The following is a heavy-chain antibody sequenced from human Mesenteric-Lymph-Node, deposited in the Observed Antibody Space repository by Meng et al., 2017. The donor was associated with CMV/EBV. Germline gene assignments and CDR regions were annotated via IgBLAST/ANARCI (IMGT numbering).Heavy chain of an antibody. J-gene: IGHJ6*02. CDR2: ISYDGSNK. D-gene: IGHD3-3*01. CDR3: ARGPINRKIFGVVRGVYYYGMDV. V-gene: IGHV3-30*04. CDR1: GFTFSSYA. Sequence: GESLKISCAASGFTFSSYAMHWVRQAPGKGLEWVAVISYDGSNKYYADSVKGRFTISRDNSKNTLYLQMNSLRAEDTAVYYCARGPINRKIFGVVRGVYYYGMDVWGQGTTVTVSS.